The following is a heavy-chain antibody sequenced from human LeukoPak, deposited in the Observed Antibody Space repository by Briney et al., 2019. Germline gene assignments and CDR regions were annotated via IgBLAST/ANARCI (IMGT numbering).Heavy chain of an antibody. V-gene: IGHV4-59*01. CDR1: GGSINNYY. J-gene: IGHJ5*02. D-gene: IGHD3-10*01. CDR2: IYYTGNT. Sequence: SETLSLTCTVSGGSINNYYWNWIRQPPGKGLEWIGYIYYTGNTNYNPSLKSRVTISVDTSKNQFSLKLSSVTAADTAVYYCARDSGTTGEVKFDPWGQGTLVTVSS. CDR3: ARDSGTTGEVKFDP.